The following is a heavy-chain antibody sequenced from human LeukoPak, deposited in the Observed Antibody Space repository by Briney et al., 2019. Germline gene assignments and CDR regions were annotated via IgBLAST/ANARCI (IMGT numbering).Heavy chain of an antibody. J-gene: IGHJ4*02. CDR1: GFTFGDYA. CDR3: TRALTVVVPAATETGGFDY. Sequence: GGSLRLSCKASGFTFGDYAMSWFRQAPGKGLEWVGFIRSKAYGGTTEYAASVKGRFTISRDDSKSIAYLQMNSLKTEDTAVYYCTRALTVVVPAATETGGFDYWGQGTLVTVSS. D-gene: IGHD2-2*01. CDR2: IRSKAYGGTT. V-gene: IGHV3-49*03.